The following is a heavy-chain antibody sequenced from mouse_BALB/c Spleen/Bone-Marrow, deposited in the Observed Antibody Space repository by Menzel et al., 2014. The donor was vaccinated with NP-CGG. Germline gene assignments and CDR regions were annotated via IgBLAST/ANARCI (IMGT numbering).Heavy chain of an antibody. D-gene: IGHD1-2*01. V-gene: IGHV4-1*02. CDR2: INPDSSTI. Sequence: EVKLEEYGGGLVQPGGSLKLSCAASGFDFSRYWMTWVRQAPGKGLEWIGEINPDSSTINYAPSLKDKFIISRDNAKNTLYLQMSKVRSEDSALYYCAKNYYYVYVAYLGQRTLVTVSA. J-gene: IGHJ3*01. CDR3: AKNYYYVYVAY. CDR1: GFDFSRYW.